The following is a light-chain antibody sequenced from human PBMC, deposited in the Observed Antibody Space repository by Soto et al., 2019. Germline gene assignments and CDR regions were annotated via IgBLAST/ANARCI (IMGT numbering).Light chain of an antibody. J-gene: IGLJ1*01. CDR1: SSDVGGYNY. Sequence: QSALTKPASVSGSPGQSITISSTGTSSDVGGYNYVSWYQQHPVNAPKLMIYDVTNRPSGVSDRFSGSKSGNTASLTISGLQAEDEADYYCSSYTSSSTPYVFGTGTKLTVL. V-gene: IGLV2-14*01. CDR3: SSYTSSSTPYV. CDR2: DVT.